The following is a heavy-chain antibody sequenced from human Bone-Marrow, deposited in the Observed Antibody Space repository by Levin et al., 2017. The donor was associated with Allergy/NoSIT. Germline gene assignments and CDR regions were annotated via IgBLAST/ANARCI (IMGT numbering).Heavy chain of an antibody. CDR2: IYLSGVT. J-gene: IGHJ5*02. D-gene: IGHD6-13*01. CDR3: ARDRAAASSWKYNWFDP. CDR1: LGSLSGYY. Sequence: SETLSLSCTVSLGSLSGYYWSWVRQPAGKGLEWIGRIYLSGVTQYNPSLTTRVTMSIDASKNQFSLKLTSVTADDTAIYFCARDRAAASSWKYNWFDPWGQGILVTVSS. V-gene: IGHV4-4*07.